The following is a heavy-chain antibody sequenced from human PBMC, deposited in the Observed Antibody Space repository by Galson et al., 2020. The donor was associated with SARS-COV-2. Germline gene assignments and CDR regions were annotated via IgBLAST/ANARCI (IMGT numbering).Heavy chain of an antibody. CDR2: IYPGDSDT. D-gene: IGHD3-16*02. CDR1: GYSFTSYW. CDR3: ARAPMITVGGVIAYDYPGWFDP. V-gene: IGHV5-51*01. J-gene: IGHJ5*02. Sequence: HGGSLKISCKGSGYSFTSYWIGWVRQMPGKGLEWVGSIYPGDSDTRYSPSFQGQVPISADKSTSTAYRQLSSLKASDTAMYYWARAPMITVGGVIAYDYPGWFDPRGQGILVTVSS.